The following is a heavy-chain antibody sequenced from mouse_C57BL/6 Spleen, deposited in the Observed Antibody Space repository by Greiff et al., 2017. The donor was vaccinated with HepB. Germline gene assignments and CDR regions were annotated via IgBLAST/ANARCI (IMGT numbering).Heavy chain of an antibody. CDR3: ARVTVVDSYYAMDY. V-gene: IGHV1-55*01. Sequence: QVQLQQPGAELVKPGASVKMSCKASGYTFTSYWITWVTQRPGQGLEWIGDIYPGSGSTNYNEKFKSKATLTVDTSSSTAYMQLSSLTSEDSAVYYCARVTVVDSYYAMDYWGQGTSVTVSS. CDR2: IYPGSGST. CDR1: GYTFTSYW. J-gene: IGHJ4*01. D-gene: IGHD1-1*01.